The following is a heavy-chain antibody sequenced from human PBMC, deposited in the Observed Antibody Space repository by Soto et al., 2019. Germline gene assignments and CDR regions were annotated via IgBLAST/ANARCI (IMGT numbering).Heavy chain of an antibody. CDR1: GFIFSSYS. CDR3: ARGHGSSNFDY. D-gene: IGHD1-26*01. V-gene: IGHV3-21*01. J-gene: IGHJ4*02. CDR2: ISTSGDYM. Sequence: EVQLVESGGGLVKPGGSLRLSCAASGFIFSSYSMNWVRQAPGKGLEWVSSISTSGDYMYYADSMKGRFTISRDNDKNSLYLQMNSLRAEDTAVYYCARGHGSSNFDYWGQGTLVTVSS.